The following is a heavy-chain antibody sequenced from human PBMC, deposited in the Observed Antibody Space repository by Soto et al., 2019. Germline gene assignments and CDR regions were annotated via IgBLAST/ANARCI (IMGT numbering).Heavy chain of an antibody. CDR1: GYAFTGYY. V-gene: IGHV1-2*04. CDR2: INPNSGGT. Sequence: ASVKVSCKASGYAFTGYYMHRVRQAPGQGLEWMGWINPNSGGTNYAQKFQGWVTMTRDTSISTAYMELSRLRSDDTAVYYCARERTRGIYYYGMDVWGQGTTVTVSS. D-gene: IGHD3-16*01. CDR3: ARERTRGIYYYGMDV. J-gene: IGHJ6*02.